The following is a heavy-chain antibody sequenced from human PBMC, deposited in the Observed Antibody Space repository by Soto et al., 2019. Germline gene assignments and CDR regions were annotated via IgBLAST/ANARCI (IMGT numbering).Heavy chain of an antibody. Sequence: QVQLVQSGAEVKKPGSSVKVSCKASGGTFSTHAISWVRQAPGQGLEGLGGIIPTLGTPNYAQKFQGRVTVTADEYTSTAYMELSRLTSEDTAVYYCARAAFRSGYYGYYYGMDVWGQGTAVNV. J-gene: IGHJ6*02. CDR1: GGTFSTHA. V-gene: IGHV1-69*01. D-gene: IGHD3-3*01. CDR3: ARAAFRSGYYGYYYGMDV. CDR2: IIPTLGTP.